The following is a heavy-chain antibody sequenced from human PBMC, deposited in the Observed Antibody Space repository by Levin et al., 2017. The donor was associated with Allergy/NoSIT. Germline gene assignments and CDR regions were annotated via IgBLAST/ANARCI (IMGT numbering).Heavy chain of an antibody. Sequence: GGSLRLSCAASEFTLSNYVMHWVRQAPGKGLEWVAFIASDGTNICYADSVRGRFTISRDSPKNTLYLQMNSLSAEDTAVYYCAKESDGFDIWGQGTMVTVSS. CDR1: EFTLSNYV. D-gene: IGHD5-24*01. V-gene: IGHV3-30*18. CDR2: IASDGTNI. J-gene: IGHJ3*02. CDR3: AKESDGFDI.